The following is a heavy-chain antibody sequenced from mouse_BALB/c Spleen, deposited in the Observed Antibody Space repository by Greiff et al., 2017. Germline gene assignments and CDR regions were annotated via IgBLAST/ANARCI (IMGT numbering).Heavy chain of an antibody. J-gene: IGHJ3*01. CDR3: ARSEYGNSFAY. D-gene: IGHD2-10*02. CDR1: GYAFSSYW. Sequence: VQRVESGAELVRPGSSVKISCKASGYAFSSYWMNWVKQRPGQGLEWIGQIYPGDGDTNYNGKFKGKATLTADKSSSTAYMQLSSLTSEDSAVYFCARSEYGNSFAYWGQGTLVTVSA. V-gene: IGHV1-80*01. CDR2: IYPGDGDT.